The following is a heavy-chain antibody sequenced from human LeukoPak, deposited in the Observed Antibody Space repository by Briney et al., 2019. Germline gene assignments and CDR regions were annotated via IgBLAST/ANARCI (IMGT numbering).Heavy chain of an antibody. D-gene: IGHD4-17*01. CDR3: ARDSWRSTTVTTRGIYYYYGMDV. J-gene: IGHJ6*02. V-gene: IGHV3-30*03. Sequence: GRSLRLSCAASGFTFSSYGMHWVRQAPGKGLEWVAVISYDGSNKYYADSVKGRFTISRDNSKNTLYLQMNSLRAEDTAVYYCARDSWRSTTVTTRGIYYYYGMDVWGQGTTVTVSS. CDR1: GFTFSSYG. CDR2: ISYDGSNK.